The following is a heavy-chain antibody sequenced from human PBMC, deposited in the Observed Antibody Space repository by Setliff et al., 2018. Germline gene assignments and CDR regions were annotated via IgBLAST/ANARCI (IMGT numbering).Heavy chain of an antibody. CDR2: IYTGGST. D-gene: IGHD6-19*01. Sequence: GGSLRLSCAASGFTVTSNYMSWVRQAPGKGLEWVSVIYTGGSTYYADSVKGRFTISRDNSKNTLYLQMNSLRAEDTAVYYCVTDPPFSGWSFDSWGQGTLVTVSS. CDR3: VTDPPFSGWSFDS. CDR1: GFTVTSNY. J-gene: IGHJ4*02. V-gene: IGHV3-53*01.